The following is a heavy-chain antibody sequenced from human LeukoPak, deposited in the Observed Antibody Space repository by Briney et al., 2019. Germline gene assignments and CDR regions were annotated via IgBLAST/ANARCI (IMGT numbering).Heavy chain of an antibody. CDR3: ARAYYYDSTGYFEDEY. V-gene: IGHV4-34*01. CDR2: INHSGRT. J-gene: IGHJ4*02. Sequence: SETLSLTCAVYGGSLSGYNWFWIRQPPGKGLEWIGKINHSGRTNYNPSLKSRVTISIDKSENRFSVKLASVTAADSAVYFCARAYYYDSTGYFEDEYWGQGTLVAVSS. CDR1: GGSLSGYN. D-gene: IGHD3-22*01.